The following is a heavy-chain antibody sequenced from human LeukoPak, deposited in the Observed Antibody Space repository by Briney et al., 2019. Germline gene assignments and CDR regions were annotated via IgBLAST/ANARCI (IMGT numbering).Heavy chain of an antibody. CDR2: ISAYNGNK. CDR3: SREGPTGEFLGDY. Sequence: ASVNVSCKASGYTFTSQGISWVRQAPGQGLEWMGWISAYNGNKNYAQKFQGRVTLTTDTSTSTVYMELRSLRSDDTAVYYCSREGPTGEFLGDYWGQGTLVTVSS. J-gene: IGHJ4*02. D-gene: IGHD1-1*01. V-gene: IGHV1-18*01. CDR1: GYTFTSQG.